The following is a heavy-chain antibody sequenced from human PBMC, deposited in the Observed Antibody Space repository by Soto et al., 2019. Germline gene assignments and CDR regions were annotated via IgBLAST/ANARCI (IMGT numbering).Heavy chain of an antibody. CDR2: IWRDGSNE. CDR3: AKDLSESDDFGDDWAPFDY. CDR1: GFTFGSSG. V-gene: IGHV3-33*06. J-gene: IGHJ4*02. D-gene: IGHD4-17*01. Sequence: GGSLRLSCAASGFTFGSSGMHWVRQSPGKGLEWVAVIWRDGSNENYGDSVKGRFTISRDNTRNTLLLQMNSLRDDDTAVYFCAKDLSESDDFGDDWAPFDYWGRGTQVTVSS.